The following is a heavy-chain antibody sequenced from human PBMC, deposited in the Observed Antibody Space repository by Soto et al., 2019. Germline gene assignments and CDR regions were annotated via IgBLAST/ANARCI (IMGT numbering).Heavy chain of an antibody. CDR2: ISGSGSST. J-gene: IGHJ4*02. D-gene: IGHD5-18*01. V-gene: IGHV3-23*01. CDR1: GITFSTYT. CDR3: AKLSAYSYGHY. Sequence: LRLSCAASGITFSTYTMNWVRQAPGKGLEWVSGISGSGSSTYYADSMKGRFTISRDNSKNTLFLQMNSLRADDTAIYYCAKLSAYSYGHYWGQGTLVTVSS.